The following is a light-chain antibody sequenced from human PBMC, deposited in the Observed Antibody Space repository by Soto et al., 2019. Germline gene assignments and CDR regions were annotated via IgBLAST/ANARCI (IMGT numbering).Light chain of an antibody. Sequence: EIVLTQSPGTLSLSPGEGATLSCRASQSISSSYLAWYQHNRGQAPRLLIYGASTRAAGTPDRFSGSGSGTDFTLTMSRLEPEDFAVYYCQQYGSSRWTFGQGTKVEIK. V-gene: IGKV3-20*01. CDR1: QSISSSY. CDR3: QQYGSSRWT. J-gene: IGKJ1*01. CDR2: GAS.